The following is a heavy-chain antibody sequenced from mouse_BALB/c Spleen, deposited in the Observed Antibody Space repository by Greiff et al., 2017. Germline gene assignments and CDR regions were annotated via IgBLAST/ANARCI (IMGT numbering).Heavy chain of an antibody. CDR1: GFSLSTSGMG. CDR3: ARDGY. Sequence: QVQLKQSGPGILQPSQTLSLTCSFSGFSLSTSGMGVSWIRQPSGKGLEWLAHIYWDDDKRYNPSLKSRLTISKDTSSNQVFLKITSVDTADTATYYCARDGYWGQGTLVTVSA. V-gene: IGHV8-12*01. CDR2: IYWDDDK. J-gene: IGHJ3*02.